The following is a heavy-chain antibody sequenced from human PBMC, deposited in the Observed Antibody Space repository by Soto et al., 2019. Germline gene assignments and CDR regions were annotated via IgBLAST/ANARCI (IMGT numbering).Heavy chain of an antibody. V-gene: IGHV3-23*01. CDR2: ISGSGSTT. CDR1: GFSFSNYA. Sequence: EVQLLESGGGLVQPGGSLRLSCAASGFSFSNYAMNWVRQAPGKWLEWVSFISGSGSTTYYTDSVKGRFTISRDKSMNTLYLQMNSLRVEDAAVYYCAKDRVVDGVYSFDYWGQGTLVTVSS. D-gene: IGHD2-8*01. CDR3: AKDRVVDGVYSFDY. J-gene: IGHJ4*02.